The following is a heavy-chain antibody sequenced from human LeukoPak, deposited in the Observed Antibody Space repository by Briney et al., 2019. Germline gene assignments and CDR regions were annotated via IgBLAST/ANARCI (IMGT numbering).Heavy chain of an antibody. CDR3: ARVLSGRGSLYDYYYYMDV. V-gene: IGHV3-53*01. CDR2: TYSNGRT. D-gene: IGHD3-10*01. CDR1: GFTVSSNS. J-gene: IGHJ6*03. Sequence: GGSLRLSCTVSGFTVSSNSWSWVRQAPGKGLEWVSVTYSNGRTYYADSVKGRFTISRDISKNTLYLQMNSLRAEDTAVYYCARVLSGRGSLYDYYYYMDVWGKGTTVTIPS.